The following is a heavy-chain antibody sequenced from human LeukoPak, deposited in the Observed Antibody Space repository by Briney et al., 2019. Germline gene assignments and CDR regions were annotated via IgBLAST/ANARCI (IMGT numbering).Heavy chain of an antibody. CDR2: IYTSGST. CDR3: ARVRPRNSGSYSLDY. Sequence: SQTLSLTCTVAGGSISSYYWSWIRRPAGKGLEWIGRIYTSGSTNYNPSLKSRVTRSVGTSNNQFSRKRRSVTAAVTAVSYCARVRPRNSGSYSLDYRGQGTKVTVSS. D-gene: IGHD1-26*01. J-gene: IGHJ4*02. V-gene: IGHV4-4*07. CDR1: GGSISSYY.